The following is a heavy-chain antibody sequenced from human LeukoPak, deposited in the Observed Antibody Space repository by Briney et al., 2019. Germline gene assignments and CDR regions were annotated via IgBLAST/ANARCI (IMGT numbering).Heavy chain of an antibody. CDR3: TRLERGSSSPDY. J-gene: IGHJ4*02. V-gene: IGHV3-73*01. CDR1: GFTFSGSA. D-gene: IGHD6-13*01. CDR2: IRSKANSYAT. Sequence: GGSLRLSCAASGFTFSGSAMHWVRQASGKGLEWVGRIRSKANSYATAYAASVKGRFTISRDDSKNTAYLQMNSLKTEETAVYYCTRLERGSSSPDYWGQGTLVTVSS.